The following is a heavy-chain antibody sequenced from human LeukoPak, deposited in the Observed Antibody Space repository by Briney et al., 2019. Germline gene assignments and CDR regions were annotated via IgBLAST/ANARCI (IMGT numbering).Heavy chain of an antibody. Sequence: GGSLRPSCAASGFTFSIYAMSWVRQAPGKGLEWVSAISGGGGSTYYAHSVKGRFTISRDNSKNTLYLQMNSLRAEDTAVYYCAKEGYYYDSSGYHWGQGTLVTVSS. J-gene: IGHJ5*02. CDR2: ISGGGGST. D-gene: IGHD3-22*01. CDR1: GFTFSIYA. V-gene: IGHV3-23*01. CDR3: AKEGYYYDSSGYH.